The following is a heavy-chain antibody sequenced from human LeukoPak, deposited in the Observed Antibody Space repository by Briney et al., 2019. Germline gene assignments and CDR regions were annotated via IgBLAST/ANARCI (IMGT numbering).Heavy chain of an antibody. CDR2: MCYGGSS. Sequence: SETLSLTCTVSGASIARSSYGTSSYWGWIRQPPGKGLEWIGSMCYGGSSYFDPSLKSRVTISVDTSKNQFSLKLSSVTAADTAVYYCARLSIAVAGPNFDYWGQGTLVTVSS. D-gene: IGHD6-19*01. V-gene: IGHV4-39*01. CDR1: GASIARSSYGTSSY. J-gene: IGHJ4*02. CDR3: ARLSIAVAGPNFDY.